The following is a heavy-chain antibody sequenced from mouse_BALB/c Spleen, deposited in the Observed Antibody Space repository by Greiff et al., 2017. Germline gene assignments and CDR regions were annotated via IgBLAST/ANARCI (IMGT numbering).Heavy chain of an antibody. Sequence: EVKLMESGPDLVKPSQSLSLTCTVTGYSITSGYSWHWIRRFPGNKLEWMGYIHYSGSTNYNPSLKSRISITRDTSKNQFFLQLNSVTTEDTATYYCASGGDAMDYWGQGTSVTVSS. J-gene: IGHJ4*01. CDR3: ASGGDAMDY. CDR2: IHYSGST. D-gene: IGHD4-1*01. V-gene: IGHV3-1*02. CDR1: GYSITSGYS.